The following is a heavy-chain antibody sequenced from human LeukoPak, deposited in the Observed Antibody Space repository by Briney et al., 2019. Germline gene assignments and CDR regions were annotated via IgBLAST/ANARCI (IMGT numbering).Heavy chain of an antibody. CDR2: ISNDGSNK. CDR1: GFTFRSYA. J-gene: IGHJ6*04. D-gene: IGHD2-2*01. V-gene: IGHV3-30*04. Sequence: GRSLRLSCAASGFTFRSYAMHWVRQAPGKGLEWVAGISNDGSNKYCADSVKGRFIISRYNSKNTQYLQMNSLRAEDTAVYYCAVSTRVRAATKRVYGMDFWGKGTTVTVSA. CDR3: AVSTRVRAATKRVYGMDF.